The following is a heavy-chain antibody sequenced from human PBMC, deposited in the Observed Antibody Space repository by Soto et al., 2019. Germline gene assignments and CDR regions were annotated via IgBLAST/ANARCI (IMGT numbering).Heavy chain of an antibody. CDR3: ARDPSSPYYDILTGYYTFYYMDV. V-gene: IGHV3-21*01. D-gene: IGHD3-9*01. CDR2: ISSSSSYI. CDR1: GVTFSSYS. J-gene: IGHJ6*03. Sequence: GGSLRLSCAASGVTFSSYSMNWVRQAPGKGLEWVSSISSSSSYIYYADSVKGRFTISRDNAKNSLYLQMNSLRAEDTAVYYCARDPSSPYYDILTGYYTFYYMDVWGKGTTVTVSS.